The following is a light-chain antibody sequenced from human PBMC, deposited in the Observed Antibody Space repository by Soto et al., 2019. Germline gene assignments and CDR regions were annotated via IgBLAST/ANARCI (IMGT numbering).Light chain of an antibody. Sequence: QSALAQPPSGSGTPGQRVTTSCSGSRSSIGSNTVNWYQHLPGSAPKLLIYSNNHRPSGVPDRFSASKAGASASLAISGLQSEDEGDYYCAAWDASLGGFYVFGSGTKVTVL. CDR1: RSSIGSNT. V-gene: IGLV1-44*01. J-gene: IGLJ1*01. CDR3: AAWDASLGGFYV. CDR2: SNN.